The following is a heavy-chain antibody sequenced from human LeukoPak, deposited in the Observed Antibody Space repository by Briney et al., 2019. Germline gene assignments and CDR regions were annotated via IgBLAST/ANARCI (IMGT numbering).Heavy chain of an antibody. J-gene: IGHJ6*03. Sequence: GGSLRLSCAAPGFTFSSYSMNWVRQAPGKGLEWVSYISSSSSTIYYADSVKGRFTISRDNAKNSLYLQMNSLRAEDTAVYYCARRDYDILTGYYPLKYYYYYMDVWGKGTTVTVSS. V-gene: IGHV3-48*04. D-gene: IGHD3-9*01. CDR1: GFTFSSYS. CDR2: ISSSSSTI. CDR3: ARRDYDILTGYYPLKYYYYYMDV.